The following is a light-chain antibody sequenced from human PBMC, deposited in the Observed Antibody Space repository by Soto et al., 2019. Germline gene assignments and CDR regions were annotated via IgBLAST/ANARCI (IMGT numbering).Light chain of an antibody. V-gene: IGKV1-39*01. CDR2: AAY. J-gene: IGKJ2*01. Sequence: DLQMTQSPSSLSTSVGDRVTITCRASQYINNYLNWYQQKPGKAPKLLIFAAYNLQSGVPSRFSGSGSGTDFTLTISSLQPEDFATYYCQQSYSTPPYTFSQGTKLDMK. CDR3: QQSYSTPPYT. CDR1: QYINNY.